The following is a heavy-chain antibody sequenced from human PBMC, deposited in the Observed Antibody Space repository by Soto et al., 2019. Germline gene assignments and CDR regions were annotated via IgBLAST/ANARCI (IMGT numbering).Heavy chain of an antibody. J-gene: IGHJ4*02. CDR2: INPGNGNT. D-gene: IGHD3-22*01. CDR3: ARGGSFDSSNYLAY. V-gene: IGHV1-3*01. CDR1: GYTFTSYG. Sequence: ASVKVSCKASGYTFTSYGINWVRQAPGRGLEWMGWINPGNGNTKYSQQFQGRVIIDRDTSASTAYMELSSLRPEDTAVHYCARGGSFDSSNYLAYWGMGTLGAVSS.